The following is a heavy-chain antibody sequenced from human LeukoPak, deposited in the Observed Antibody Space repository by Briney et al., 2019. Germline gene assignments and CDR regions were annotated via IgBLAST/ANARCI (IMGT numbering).Heavy chain of an antibody. D-gene: IGHD3-10*01. CDR2: IKSKADGDTK. CDR3: TTDLGITMIRGVIVY. CDR1: GFTFTNAW. V-gene: IGHV3-15*01. Sequence: PGGSLRLSCAASGFTFTNAWMSWVRQAPGKWLEWVGRIKSKADGDTKDYAAPVKGRFTLSRDDSKATLYLPMNSLQAEDTAVYYCTTDLGITMIRGVIVYWGQGALVTVSS. J-gene: IGHJ4*02.